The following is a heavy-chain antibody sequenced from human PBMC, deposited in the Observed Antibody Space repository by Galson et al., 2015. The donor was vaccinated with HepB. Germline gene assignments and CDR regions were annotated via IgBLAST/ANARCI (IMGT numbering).Heavy chain of an antibody. J-gene: IGHJ4*02. Sequence: SLRLSCAASRFTFSSYWMHWVRQAPGKGLVWVSRINSDGSSTSYADSVKGRFTIPRDNAKNSLYLQMNSLRAEDTALYYCAKGSLGYYYDSSGYYENWGQGTLVTVSS. CDR3: AKGSLGYYYDSSGYYEN. D-gene: IGHD3-22*01. V-gene: IGHV3-74*01. CDR2: INSDGSST. CDR1: RFTFSSYW.